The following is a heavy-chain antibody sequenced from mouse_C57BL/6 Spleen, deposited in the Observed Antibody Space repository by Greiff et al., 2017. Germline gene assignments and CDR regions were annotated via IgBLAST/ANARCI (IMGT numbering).Heavy chain of an antibody. V-gene: IGHV14-4*01. CDR2: IDPENGDT. Sequence: EVQGVESGAELVRPGASVKLSCTASGFNIKDDYMHWVKQRPEQGLEWIGWIDPENGDTEYASKFQGKATITADTSSNTAYLQLSSLTSEDTAVYYCTTPITTVVEGAWFAYWGQGTLVTVSA. J-gene: IGHJ3*01. CDR1: GFNIKDDY. CDR3: TTPITTVVEGAWFAY. D-gene: IGHD1-1*01.